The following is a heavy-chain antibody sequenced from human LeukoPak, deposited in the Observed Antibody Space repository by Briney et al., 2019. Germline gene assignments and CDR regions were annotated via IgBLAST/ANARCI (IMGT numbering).Heavy chain of an antibody. J-gene: IGHJ5*02. V-gene: IGHV4-59*01. CDR3: ARTTAAAGSNWFDP. CDR2: FYYSGST. CDR1: GGSISSYY. Sequence: SETLSLTCTVPGGSISSYYWSWIRQPPGKGLEWIGYFYYSGSTNYNPSLKSRVTISVDTSKNQFSLKLTSVTAADTAVYYCARTTAAAGSNWFDPWGQGTLVTVSS. D-gene: IGHD6-13*01.